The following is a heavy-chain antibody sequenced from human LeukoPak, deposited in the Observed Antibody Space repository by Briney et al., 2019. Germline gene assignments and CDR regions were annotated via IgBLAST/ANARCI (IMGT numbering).Heavy chain of an antibody. Sequence: QPGRSLRLSCAASGFTFSSYGMHWVRQAPGKGLEWVAVIRYDGSNKYYADSVKGRFTISRDNSKNTLYLQMNSLRAEDTAVYYCARSYGGPPSYFDYWGQGTLVTVSS. D-gene: IGHD4-23*01. CDR3: ARSYGGPPSYFDY. CDR2: IRYDGSNK. V-gene: IGHV3-33*01. CDR1: GFTFSSYG. J-gene: IGHJ4*02.